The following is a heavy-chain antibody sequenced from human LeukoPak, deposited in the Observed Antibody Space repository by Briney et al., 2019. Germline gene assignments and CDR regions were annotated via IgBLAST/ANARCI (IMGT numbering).Heavy chain of an antibody. Sequence: ASVKVSCKASNYTFTSYGISWVRQAPGQGLEWMGWISAYNGNTNYAQKLQGRVTMTTDTSTSTAYMELRSLRSDDTAVYYCARGLDDYYGSGGAFDIWGQGTMVTVSS. J-gene: IGHJ3*02. CDR2: ISAYNGNT. CDR1: NYTFTSYG. V-gene: IGHV1-18*01. CDR3: ARGLDDYYGSGGAFDI. D-gene: IGHD3-10*01.